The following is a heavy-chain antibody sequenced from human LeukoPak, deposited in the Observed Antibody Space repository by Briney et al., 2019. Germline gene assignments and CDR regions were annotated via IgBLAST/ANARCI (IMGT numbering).Heavy chain of an antibody. Sequence: GGSLRLSCAASGFTVSSNYMSWVRQAPGKGLVWVSRINSDGTSTSYADSVKGRFTISRDNAKNTLSLQMNSLRAEDTAMYYCASGSPGYSSSWSNYWGQGTLVTVSS. D-gene: IGHD6-13*01. CDR2: INSDGTST. V-gene: IGHV3-74*01. J-gene: IGHJ4*02. CDR1: GFTVSSNY. CDR3: ASGSPGYSSSWSNY.